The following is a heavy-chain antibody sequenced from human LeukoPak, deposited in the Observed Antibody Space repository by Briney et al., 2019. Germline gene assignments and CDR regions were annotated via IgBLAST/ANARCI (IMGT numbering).Heavy chain of an antibody. CDR1: GFTFSSYA. CDR3: AREITTNGGRYFDY. J-gene: IGHJ4*02. D-gene: IGHD7-27*01. V-gene: IGHV3-30-3*01. Sequence: PGRSLRLSCAASGFTFSSYAMHWVRQAPGKGLEWVAVISYDGSNKYYADSVKGRFTISRDNSKNTLYLQMNSLRAEDTAVYSCAREITTNGGRYFDYWGQGTLVTVSS. CDR2: ISYDGSNK.